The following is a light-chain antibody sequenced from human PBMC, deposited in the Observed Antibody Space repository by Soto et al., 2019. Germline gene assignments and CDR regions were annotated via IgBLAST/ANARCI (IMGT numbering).Light chain of an antibody. CDR3: QQYGSSPWT. CDR2: GAS. Sequence: EIVLTQSPGTLSLSPGERATLSCRASQSVSSSYLAWYQQKPGKAPRLLIYGASSRATGIPDRFSGSGSGTDFTLTISRLEPGDFAVYYCQQYGSSPWTFGQGTKVEIK. CDR1: QSVSSSY. J-gene: IGKJ1*01. V-gene: IGKV3-20*01.